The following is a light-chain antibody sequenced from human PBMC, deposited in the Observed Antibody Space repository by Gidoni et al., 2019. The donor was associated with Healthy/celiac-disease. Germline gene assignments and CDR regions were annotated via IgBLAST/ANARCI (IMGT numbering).Light chain of an antibody. J-gene: IGKJ4*01. CDR1: QSISSY. Sequence: DIQMTQSPSSLSASVGDRVNITCRASQSISSYLNWYQQKPGKAPKLLLYAASSLQSGVPSRFSGSGSGTDFTLTISSLQPEDFATYYCQQSYSTPLTFGGGTKGEI. CDR3: QQSYSTPLT. V-gene: IGKV1-39*01. CDR2: AAS.